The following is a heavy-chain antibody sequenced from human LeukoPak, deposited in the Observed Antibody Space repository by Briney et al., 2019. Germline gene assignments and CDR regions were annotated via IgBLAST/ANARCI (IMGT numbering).Heavy chain of an antibody. D-gene: IGHD1-14*01. V-gene: IGHV3-30*03. CDR1: GFTFSSYG. J-gene: IGHJ3*02. Sequence: PGGSLRLSCAASGFTFSSYGMHWVRQAPGKGLVWVAVISDDGSNKYSADSVKGRFTISRDNSKNTLYLQMNSLRDEDTAVYYCARYNRGAFDIWGQGTMVTVSS. CDR2: ISDDGSNK. CDR3: ARYNRGAFDI.